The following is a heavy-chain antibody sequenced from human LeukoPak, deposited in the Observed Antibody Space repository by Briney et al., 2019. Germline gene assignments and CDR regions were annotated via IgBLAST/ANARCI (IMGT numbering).Heavy chain of an antibody. Sequence: ASVKVSCKASGYTFTSYDINWVRQATGQGLEWMGWMNPNSGNTGYAQKFQGRVTMTRNTSISTAYMELSSLRSEDTAVYYCARGYYYGSGSYYLGLYGMDVWGQGTTVTVSS. CDR3: ARGYYYGSGSYYLGLYGMDV. D-gene: IGHD3-10*01. V-gene: IGHV1-8*01. CDR1: GYTFTSYD. CDR2: MNPNSGNT. J-gene: IGHJ6*02.